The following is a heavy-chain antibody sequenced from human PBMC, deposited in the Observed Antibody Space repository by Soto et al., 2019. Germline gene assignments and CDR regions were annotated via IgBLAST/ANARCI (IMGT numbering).Heavy chain of an antibody. CDR3: AKGPVGATREFDY. CDR2: ISGSGGST. J-gene: IGHJ4*02. V-gene: IGHV3-23*01. D-gene: IGHD1-26*01. CDR1: GFTFSSYA. Sequence: GGSLRLSCAASGFTFSSYAMSWVRQAPGKGLERVSAISGSGGSTYYADSVKCRFTISRDNSKNTLYLQMNSLRAEDTAVYYCAKGPVGATREFDYWGQGTLVTVSS.